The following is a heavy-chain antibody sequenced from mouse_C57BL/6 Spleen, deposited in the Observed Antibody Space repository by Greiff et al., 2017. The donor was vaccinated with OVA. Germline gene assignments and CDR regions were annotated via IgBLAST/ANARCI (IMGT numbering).Heavy chain of an antibody. V-gene: IGHV1-80*01. Sequence: VKLMESGAELVKPGASVKISCKASGYAFSSYWMNWVKQRPGKGLEWIGQIYPGDGDTNYNGKFKGKATLTADKSSSTAYMQLSSLTSEDSAVYFCARSRDYGSSYDYAMDYWGQGTSVTVSS. CDR3: ARSRDYGSSYDYAMDY. J-gene: IGHJ4*01. D-gene: IGHD1-1*01. CDR2: IYPGDGDT. CDR1: GYAFSSYW.